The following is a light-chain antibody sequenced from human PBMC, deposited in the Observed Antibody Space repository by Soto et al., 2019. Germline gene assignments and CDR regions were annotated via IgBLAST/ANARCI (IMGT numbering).Light chain of an antibody. CDR2: DAS. CDR3: QQRSSWPIT. CDR1: QSVSRY. J-gene: IGKJ5*01. Sequence: EIVLTQSPVTLSLSPGERATLSCRASQSVSRYLAWYQQKPGQAPRLLIYDASNRATGFPARFSGSGSGTDFTLTISRLEPEDFAVYYCQQRSSWPITFGQGTRLEIK. V-gene: IGKV3-11*01.